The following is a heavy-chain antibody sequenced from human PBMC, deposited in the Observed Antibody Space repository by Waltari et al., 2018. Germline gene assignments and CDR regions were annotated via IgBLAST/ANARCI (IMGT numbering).Heavy chain of an antibody. CDR3: ARSPYYYDRNEPYGLDV. CDR1: GGTFSSYT. V-gene: IGHV1-69*02. CDR2: IIPILGIA. D-gene: IGHD3-22*01. J-gene: IGHJ6*02. Sequence: QVQLVQSGAEVKKPGSSVKVSCKASGGTFSSYTISWVRQAPGQGLEWMGRIIPILGIANYAQKFQGRVTITADKSTSTAYMELSSLRSEDTAVYFCARSPYYYDRNEPYGLDVWGHGTTVSVSS.